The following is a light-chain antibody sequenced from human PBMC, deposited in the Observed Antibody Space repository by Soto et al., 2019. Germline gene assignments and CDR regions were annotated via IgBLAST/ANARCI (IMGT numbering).Light chain of an antibody. J-gene: IGKJ4*02. CDR2: EAI. CDR1: QNIHNH. CDR3: KQDAACPRT. Sequence: EKSMSQSPATLSVSPGESTSLSCRASQNIHNHMTWFLQEPGQPPRLLIYEAINRSADVPARFSGSWAGTEFTLTISSLQAEDVGVYYCKQDAACPRTFGGGTKVDIK. V-gene: IGKV3-15*01.